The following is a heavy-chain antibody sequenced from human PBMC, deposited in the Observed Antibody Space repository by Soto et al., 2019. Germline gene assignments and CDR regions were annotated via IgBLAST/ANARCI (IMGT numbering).Heavy chain of an antibody. CDR2: ISYDGINK. V-gene: IGHV3-30*18. Sequence: QVQLVESGGGVVQPGRSLRLSCAASGFTFSSYGMHWVRQAPGKGLEWVAVISYDGINKYYTDSVKGRFTISRDNSKNTLFLQMNSLRADDTAVYYCSKDRRTPGPFYYDISGYLPRDSWGEGTLVTVSS. CDR1: GFTFSSYG. J-gene: IGHJ4*02. CDR3: SKDRRTPGPFYYDISGYLPRDS. D-gene: IGHD3-22*01.